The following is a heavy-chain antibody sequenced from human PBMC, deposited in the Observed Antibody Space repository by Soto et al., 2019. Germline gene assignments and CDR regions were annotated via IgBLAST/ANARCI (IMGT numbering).Heavy chain of an antibody. CDR2: ISGSGGST. CDR1: GFTFSSYA. J-gene: IGHJ4*02. Sequence: GGSLRLSCAASGFTFSSYAMSWVRQAPGKGLEWVSAISGSGGSTYYADSVKGRFTISRDNSKNTLYLQMNSLRAEDTAVYYCATEFPPTYYGDYVNYFDYWGQGTLVTVSS. D-gene: IGHD4-17*01. CDR3: ATEFPPTYYGDYVNYFDY. V-gene: IGHV3-23*01.